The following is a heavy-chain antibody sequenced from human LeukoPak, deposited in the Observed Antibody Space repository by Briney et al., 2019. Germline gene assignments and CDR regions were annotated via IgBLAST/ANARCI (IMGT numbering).Heavy chain of an antibody. CDR2: MNPNSGNT. D-gene: IGHD3-22*01. V-gene: IGHV1-8*01. CDR3: ARSRYYYDSSGYYPYYYYGMDV. Sequence: ASVKVSCKASGYTLTSYDINWVRQATGQGPEWMGWMNPNSGNTGYAQKFQGRVTITADKSTSTAYMELSSLRSEDTAVYYCARSRYYYDSSGYYPYYYYGMDVWGQGTTVTVSS. J-gene: IGHJ6*02. CDR1: GYTLTSYD.